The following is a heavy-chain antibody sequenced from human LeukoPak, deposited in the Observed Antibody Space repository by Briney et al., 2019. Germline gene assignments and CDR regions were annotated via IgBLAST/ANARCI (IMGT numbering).Heavy chain of an antibody. J-gene: IGHJ4*02. Sequence: KPGQSLRISCTASGYSFASFWIGWVRQMPGKGLEWMGIIDPSDSETRYTPSFQGQVTISVDKSLTTAYLQWNSLKASDTAMYYCARQTAMGRSGDYWGQGTLVTVSS. D-gene: IGHD5-18*01. CDR2: IDPSDSET. CDR3: ARQTAMGRSGDY. CDR1: GYSFASFW. V-gene: IGHV5-51*01.